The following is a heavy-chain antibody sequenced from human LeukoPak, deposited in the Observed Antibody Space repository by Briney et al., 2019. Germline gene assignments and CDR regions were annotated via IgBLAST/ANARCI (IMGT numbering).Heavy chain of an antibody. J-gene: IGHJ3*01. Sequence: SEPLSLICSVCGAPPRAYYWIGLPQPPGKALEGIGYSYSGGKASYTTAHTSRVTISMDTSENQFSLRLTSVTAADTAVDLCAHSKRGGGYYINAFAVWGQGALVTISS. CDR3: AHSKRGGGYYINAFAV. CDR2: SYSGGKA. CDR1: GAPPRAYY. V-gene: IGHV4-59*01. D-gene: IGHD1-26*01.